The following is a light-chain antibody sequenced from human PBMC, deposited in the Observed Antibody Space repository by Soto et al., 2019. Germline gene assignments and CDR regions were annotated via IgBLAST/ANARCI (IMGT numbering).Light chain of an antibody. Sequence: EIVMTQSPATLSVSPGERATLSCSASQSVSSNLAWYQQKPGQAPRLLIYGASTRATGIPARFSGSGSGTEFTLTISSLQSEDFAVYYCQQYNNWPPYTFGQGTKREIK. V-gene: IGKV3-15*01. CDR1: QSVSSN. CDR2: GAS. CDR3: QQYNNWPPYT. J-gene: IGKJ2*01.